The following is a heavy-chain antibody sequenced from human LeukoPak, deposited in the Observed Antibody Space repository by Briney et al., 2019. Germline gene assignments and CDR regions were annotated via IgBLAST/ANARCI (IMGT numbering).Heavy chain of an antibody. V-gene: IGHV3-53*01. CDR3: ARDRHCSGGSCSGL. CDR2: IYSGGST. J-gene: IGHJ4*02. CDR1: GLTVSNNY. D-gene: IGHD2-15*01. Sequence: GGPLRLSCAAPGLTVSNNYTEWVRQAPGKGLEGGSLIYSGGSTYYADSVKGRFTISRDNPKNTMYLQMNNLRAEDTAVYYCARDRHCSGGSCSGLWGQGTLVTVSS.